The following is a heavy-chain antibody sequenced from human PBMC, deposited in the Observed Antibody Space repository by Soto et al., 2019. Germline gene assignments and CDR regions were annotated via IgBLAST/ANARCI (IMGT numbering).Heavy chain of an antibody. Sequence: ASVKVSCKASEYTFTSYTMHWVRQAPGQRLEWMGWINGGNGNTKYSQKFQGRVTITRDTSASTAYMELSSLRSDDTAVYYCARELQGLYYFDYWGQGTLVAVSS. CDR3: ARELQGLYYFDY. D-gene: IGHD4-4*01. J-gene: IGHJ4*02. V-gene: IGHV1-3*01. CDR2: INGGNGNT. CDR1: EYTFTSYT.